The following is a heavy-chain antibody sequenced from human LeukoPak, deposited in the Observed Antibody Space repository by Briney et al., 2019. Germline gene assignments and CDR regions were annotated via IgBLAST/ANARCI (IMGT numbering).Heavy chain of an antibody. CDR3: ARDSYYDFWSGPCDY. CDR2: INAGNGNT. J-gene: IGHJ4*02. D-gene: IGHD3-3*01. CDR1: GYTFTSYA. Sequence: ASVKVSCKASGYTFTSYAMHWVRQAPGQRLEWMGWINAGNGNTKYSQKFQGRVTITRDTSASTAYMELSSLRSEDTAVYYCARDSYYDFWSGPCDYWGQGTLVTVSS. V-gene: IGHV1-3*01.